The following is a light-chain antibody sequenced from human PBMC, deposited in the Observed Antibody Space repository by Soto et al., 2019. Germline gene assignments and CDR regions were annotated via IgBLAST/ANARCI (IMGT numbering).Light chain of an antibody. Sequence: EIVLTQSPGTLSLSPGERATLSCRASQSVSSNFLAWYQQKPGQAPKLLISGASSRATGIPDRFSGSGSGTDFTLTISRLDPEDFALYSCQQYGSSPGTFGQGTKLEIK. V-gene: IGKV3-20*01. J-gene: IGKJ2*02. CDR1: QSVSSNF. CDR2: GAS. CDR3: QQYGSSPGT.